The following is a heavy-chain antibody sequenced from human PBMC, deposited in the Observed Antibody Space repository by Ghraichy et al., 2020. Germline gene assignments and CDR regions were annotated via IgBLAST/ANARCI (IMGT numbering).Heavy chain of an antibody. J-gene: IGHJ3*02. CDR2: IGGGGVAT. V-gene: IGHV3-23*01. CDR3: AKDPASNNGVYDGFEM. D-gene: IGHD6-6*01. CDR1: GFPFDNYA. Sequence: GESLNISCTVSGFPFDNYALGWVRQAPGQGPEWVSSIGGGGVATEYADSVKGRFTISRDDSKNTLYLQMSRLRVDDTAVYYCAKDPASNNGVYDGFEMWGQGTMVTGAS.